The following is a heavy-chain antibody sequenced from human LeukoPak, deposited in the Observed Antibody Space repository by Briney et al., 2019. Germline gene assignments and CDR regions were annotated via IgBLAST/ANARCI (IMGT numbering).Heavy chain of an antibody. CDR1: GFTFTSDA. CDR3: AKCSTSAYTTGWCNWIDP. D-gene: IGHD6-19*01. J-gene: IGHJ5*02. V-gene: IGHV3-23*01. Sequence: GGSLRLSCVAYGFTFTSDAMNWVRQAPGKGLEWVSSTVSRGTTQYAASVKGRFTVSIDTSKNTLYLQMNSLRADDTAVYYCAKCSTSAYTTGWCNWIDPWGQGTLVTVSS. CDR2: TVSRGTT.